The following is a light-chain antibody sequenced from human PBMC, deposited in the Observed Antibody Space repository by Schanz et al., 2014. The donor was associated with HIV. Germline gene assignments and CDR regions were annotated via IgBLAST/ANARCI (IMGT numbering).Light chain of an antibody. V-gene: IGLV2-23*01. J-gene: IGLJ1*01. Sequence: QSALTQPASVSGSPGQSITISCTETSSDVGRYDLVSWYQQHPGKAPKLMIYEGSERPSGVSNRFSGSKSGNTASLTISGLQAEDEADYYCCSYTTTSTYVFGAGTKLTVL. CDR1: SSDVGRYDL. CDR3: CSYTTTSTYV. CDR2: EGS.